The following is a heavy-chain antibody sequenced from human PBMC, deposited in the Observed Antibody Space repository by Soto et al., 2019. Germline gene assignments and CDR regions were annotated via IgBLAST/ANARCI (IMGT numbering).Heavy chain of an antibody. J-gene: IGHJ5*02. CDR3: AREERFSHWLDP. CDR1: GGSISSLGYY. Sequence: SETLSLTCAVSGGSISSLGYYWSWIRQDPGKGLEWIGHIFHSGNMDYNPSLQSRVTMPVDTSKNQFSLKLSSVTAADTAVYYCAREERFSHWLDPWGQGTLVTVSS. CDR2: IFHSGNM. V-gene: IGHV4-31*11.